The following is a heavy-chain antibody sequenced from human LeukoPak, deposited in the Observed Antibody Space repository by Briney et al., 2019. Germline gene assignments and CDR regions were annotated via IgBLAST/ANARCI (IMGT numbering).Heavy chain of an antibody. CDR3: ARGLNYYGSGSYFNWFDP. V-gene: IGHV4-59*01. CDR2: IYYSGST. CDR1: GGSISNYY. D-gene: IGHD3-10*01. J-gene: IGHJ5*02. Sequence: SETLSLTCGVSGGSISNYYWSWIRRPPGKGLEWIGDIYYSGSTNYNPSLKSRVTISVDTSKNQFSLKLSSVTAADTAVYYCARGLNYYGSGSYFNWFDPWGQGTLVTVSS.